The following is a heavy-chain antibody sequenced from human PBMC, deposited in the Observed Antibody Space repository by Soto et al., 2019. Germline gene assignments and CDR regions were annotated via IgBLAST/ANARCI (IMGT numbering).Heavy chain of an antibody. J-gene: IGHJ3*02. D-gene: IGHD3-3*01. CDR2: IYYSGST. CDR3: ARQGVGYDFWSGYYTWAFDI. V-gene: IGHV4-39*01. Sequence: QLQLQESGPGLVKPSETLSLTCTVSGGSISSSSYYWGWIRQPPGKGLEWIGSIYYSGSTYYNPSLKSRVTISVDTSKNQFSLKLSSVTAADTAVYYCARQGVGYDFWSGYYTWAFDIWGQGTMVTVSS. CDR1: GGSISSSSYY.